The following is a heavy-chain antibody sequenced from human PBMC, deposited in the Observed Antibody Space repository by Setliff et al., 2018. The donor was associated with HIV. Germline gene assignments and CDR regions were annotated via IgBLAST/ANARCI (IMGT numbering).Heavy chain of an antibody. J-gene: IGHJ6*03. CDR3: ARDGYYNSWSGYGYYYYYMDV. CDR1: GYTFTSYY. CDR2: INPSGGST. V-gene: IGHV1-46*01. Sequence: ASVKVSCKASGYTFTSYYMHWVRQAPGQGLEWMGIINPSGGSTRYAQKFQGRVTMTRDTSMSTVYMELSSLRAEDTAVYYCARDGYYNSWSGYGYYYYYMDVWGKGTTVTVSS. D-gene: IGHD3-3*01.